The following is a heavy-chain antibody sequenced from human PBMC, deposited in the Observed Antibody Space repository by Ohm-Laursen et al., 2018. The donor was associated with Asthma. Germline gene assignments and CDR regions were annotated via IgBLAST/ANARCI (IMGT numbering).Heavy chain of an antibody. V-gene: IGHV4-4*03. D-gene: IGHD3-9*01. CDR1: GGYIYNHW. Sequence: PGTLSLTCSLSGGYIYNHWWSWVRQPPGKGLEWIAEISHSGAASFNPSLTSRVTISLDKSKTHFSLELTSVTAADTAVYYCARVGSDILTGLDYWGQGTLVTVSS. CDR3: ARVGSDILTGLDY. CDR2: ISHSGAA. J-gene: IGHJ4*02.